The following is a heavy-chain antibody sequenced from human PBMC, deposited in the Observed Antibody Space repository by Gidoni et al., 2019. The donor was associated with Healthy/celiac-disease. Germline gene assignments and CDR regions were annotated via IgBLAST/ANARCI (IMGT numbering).Heavy chain of an antibody. CDR3: ANLGYSYGSAGGGY. CDR2: ISGRGGST. Sequence: EVQLLESGGGLVQPGGSLRLSCAASGFTFSSYAMSWVRQAPGKGLEGVSAISGRGGSTYYADSVKGRFTISRDNSKNTLYLQMNSLRAEDTAVYYCANLGYSYGSAGGGYWGQGTLVTVSS. D-gene: IGHD5-18*01. J-gene: IGHJ4*02. V-gene: IGHV3-23*01. CDR1: GFTFSSYA.